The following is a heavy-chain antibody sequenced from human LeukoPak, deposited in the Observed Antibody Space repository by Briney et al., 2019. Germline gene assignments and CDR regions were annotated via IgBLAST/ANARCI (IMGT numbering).Heavy chain of an antibody. CDR1: GYSFTSYW. CDR2: IYPGDSDT. J-gene: IGHJ6*03. CDR3: ARSNWNLHIYYYYMDV. V-gene: IGHV5-51*01. D-gene: IGHD1-1*01. Sequence: GESLKISCKGSGYSFTSYWIGWVRQMPGKGLERMGIIYPGDSDTRYSPSFQGQVTISADKSISTAYLQWSSLKASDTAMYYCARSNWNLHIYYYYMDVWGKGTTVTVSS.